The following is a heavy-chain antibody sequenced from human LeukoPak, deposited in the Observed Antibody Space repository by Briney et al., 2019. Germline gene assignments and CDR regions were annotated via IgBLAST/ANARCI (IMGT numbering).Heavy chain of an antibody. D-gene: IGHD2-21*02. J-gene: IGHJ4*02. CDR1: GYTYTSYG. CDR3: ARDSPQLAYCGGDCYFFPDY. V-gene: IGHV1-18*01. CDR2: ISAYNGKT. Sequence: ASVKVSCKASGYTYTSYGISWVRQAPGQGLEWMGWISAYNGKTNYAQKLQGRVTMTTDTSTSTAYMELRRLRSDDTAVYYCARDSPQLAYCGGDCYFFPDYWGQGTLVTVSS.